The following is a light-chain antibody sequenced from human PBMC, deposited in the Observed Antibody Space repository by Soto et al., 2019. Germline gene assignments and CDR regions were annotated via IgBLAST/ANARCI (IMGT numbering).Light chain of an antibody. CDR3: QQYRNWAPLT. J-gene: IGKJ4*01. CDR1: QSVGSA. V-gene: IGKV3-15*01. CDR2: GAS. Sequence: EIVMTQPPATLSVSPGETATLSCRASQSVGSAVAWYQHKPGQAPRLLIVGASIRATGVPGRFTGGGSGTEFTLAISSLQSEDFAVYYCQQYRNWAPLTGGGGTTVEIK.